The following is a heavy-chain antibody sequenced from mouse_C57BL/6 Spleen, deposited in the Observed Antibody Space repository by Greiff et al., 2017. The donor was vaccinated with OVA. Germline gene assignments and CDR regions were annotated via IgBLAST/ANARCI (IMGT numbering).Heavy chain of an antibody. CDR2: ISAGGSYT. CDR1: GFTFSSYA. J-gene: IGHJ3*01. V-gene: IGHV5-4*03. D-gene: IGHD4-1*01. CDR3: ARGGWDLAWFAY. Sequence: EVMLVESGGGLVKPGGSLKLSCAASGFTFSSYAMSWVRQTPEKRLEWVATISAGGSYTYYPDNVKGRFTISRDNAKNNLYLQMSHLKSEDTAMYYCARGGWDLAWFAYWGQGTLVTVSA.